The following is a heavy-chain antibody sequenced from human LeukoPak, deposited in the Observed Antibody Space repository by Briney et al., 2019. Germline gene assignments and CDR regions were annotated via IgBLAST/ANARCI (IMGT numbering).Heavy chain of an antibody. CDR2: VHYNGNT. CDR3: TRYDPAATGGWFDP. J-gene: IGHJ5*02. V-gene: IGHV4-59*04. CDR1: GGSISSYY. D-gene: IGHD2-15*01. Sequence: SETLSLTCTVSGGSISSYYWSWIRQPPGKGLEWIGIVHYNGNTYYNPSLKSRVTISVDTSKSQFSLELSSVAAADTAVYYCTRYDPAATGGWFDPWGQGTLVTVSS.